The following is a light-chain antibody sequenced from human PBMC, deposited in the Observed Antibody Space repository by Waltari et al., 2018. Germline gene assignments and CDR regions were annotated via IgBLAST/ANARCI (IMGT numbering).Light chain of an antibody. CDR3: QHYKNLPVS. CDR2: QTS. Sequence: IVLTQSPGTLSLSPGERDPLSCSASQSVNIYLAWYQQKPGQAPRTLIYQTSTRDAGIPDRFRGSGSGTDVSLTIRGLEPEDFAVYYCQHYKNLPVSFGQGTKVEIK. J-gene: IGKJ1*01. CDR1: QSVNIY. V-gene: IGKV3-20*01.